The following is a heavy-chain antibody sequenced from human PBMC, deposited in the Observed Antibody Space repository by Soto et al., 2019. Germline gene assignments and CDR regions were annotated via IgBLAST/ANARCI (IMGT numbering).Heavy chain of an antibody. V-gene: IGHV1-46*01. CDR2: INPSGGST. Sequence: ASVKVSCKASGYTFTSYYMHWVRQAPGQGLEWMGIINPSGGSTSYAQKFQGRVTMTRDTSSSTVFMELSSLRSEDTAVYYCARDLEGNWFDPWGQGTLVTVSS. J-gene: IGHJ5*02. CDR3: ARDLEGNWFDP. CDR1: GYTFTSYY.